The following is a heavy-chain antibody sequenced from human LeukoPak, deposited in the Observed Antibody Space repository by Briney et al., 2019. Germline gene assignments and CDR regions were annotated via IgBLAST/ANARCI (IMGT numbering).Heavy chain of an antibody. Sequence: GGSLRLSCAASGFTVSSNYMTWVRQAPGKGLAWVSVIYSGGSTYYADSVKGRFTISRDNSKNTLYLHMNSLRAEDTAVYYCARGGGSPYYYYGMDVWGQGTTGTVSS. CDR3: ARGGGSPYYYYGMDV. CDR1: GFTVSSNY. J-gene: IGHJ6*02. V-gene: IGHV3-53*01. CDR2: IYSGGST. D-gene: IGHD1-26*01.